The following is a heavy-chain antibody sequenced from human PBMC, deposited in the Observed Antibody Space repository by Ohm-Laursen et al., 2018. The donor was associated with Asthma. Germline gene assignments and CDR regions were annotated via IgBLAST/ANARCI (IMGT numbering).Heavy chain of an antibody. CDR1: GGTFSSYA. CDR2: IIPIFGTA. Sequence: GASVKVSCNASGGTFSSYAISWVRQAPGQGLEWMGGIIPIFGTANYAQKFQGRVTITADKSTSTAYMELSSLRSEDTAVYYCARENYYDSSTGLSYYGMDVWGQGTTVTVSS. D-gene: IGHD3-22*01. V-gene: IGHV1-69*06. CDR3: ARENYYDSSTGLSYYGMDV. J-gene: IGHJ6*02.